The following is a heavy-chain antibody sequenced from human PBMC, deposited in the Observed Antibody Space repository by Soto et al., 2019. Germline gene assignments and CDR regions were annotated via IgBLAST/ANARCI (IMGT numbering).Heavy chain of an antibody. CDR3: XXXXXXXXXXXAXDY. CDR1: GDTFTDYY. CDR2: VNPSGGHT. Sequence: QVQLVQSGAEVKKPGASVKVSCKASGDTFTDYYIHWVRQAPGQGLEWMGTVNPSGGHTTYAQHFXXXXXXXXDXXXXXXXXXXXXXXXXXXXXXXXXXXXXXXXXXXAXDYWGQGTLVTVSS. J-gene: IGHJ4*02. V-gene: IGHV1-46*01.